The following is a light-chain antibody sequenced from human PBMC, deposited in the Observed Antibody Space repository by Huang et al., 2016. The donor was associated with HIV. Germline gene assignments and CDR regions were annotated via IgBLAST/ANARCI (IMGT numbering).Light chain of an antibody. V-gene: IGKV3-15*01. J-gene: IGKJ4*01. Sequence: EIVMTQSPATLSVSPGERVTLSCRANRSVSTNLAWYQQRPGHAPRLLIYGSSTRAPGIPARFSGSGSGTDFSLTISSLQSEDFALYYCHQYNNWLLSFGGGTRVDI. CDR3: HQYNNWLLS. CDR2: GSS. CDR1: RSVSTN.